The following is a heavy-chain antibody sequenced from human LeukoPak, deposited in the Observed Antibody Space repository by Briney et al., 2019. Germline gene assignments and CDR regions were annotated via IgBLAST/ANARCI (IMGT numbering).Heavy chain of an antibody. J-gene: IGHJ6*02. CDR1: GYTFTGYY. Sequence: ASVKVSCKASGYTFTGYYMHWVRQAPGQGLEWMGVVNPSGGGTTYAQKFQGRVSMTRDTSTSTVYMELSSLRSEDTAVYYCARDIATVSFYSFYGMDVWGQGTTATVSS. D-gene: IGHD2-15*01. CDR2: VNPSGGGT. V-gene: IGHV1-46*01. CDR3: ARDIATVSFYSFYGMDV.